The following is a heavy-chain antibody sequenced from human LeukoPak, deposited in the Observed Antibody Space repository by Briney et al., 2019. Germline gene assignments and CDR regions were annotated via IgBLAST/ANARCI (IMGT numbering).Heavy chain of an antibody. J-gene: IGHJ4*02. V-gene: IGHV3-21*01. Sequence: GGSLRLSCAASGFTFSSYSMNWVRQAPGKGLEWVSSISSGSSYIYYADSVKGRFTISRDNAKNPLYLQMNSLRAEDTAVYYCARGRHGYYLDYWGQGTLVTVSS. CDR3: ARGRHGYYLDY. CDR1: GFTFSSYS. CDR2: ISSGSSYI. D-gene: IGHD3-22*01.